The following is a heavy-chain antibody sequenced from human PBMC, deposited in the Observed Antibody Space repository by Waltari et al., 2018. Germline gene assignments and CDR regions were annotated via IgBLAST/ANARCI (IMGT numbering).Heavy chain of an antibody. Sequence: QVLLVQSGAEVKKPGASVKVPCKASGYIFPNYYLHWVRQAPGQGPEWMGWVNPDTGYANYAHNFRGRVTMTWDTSINTAFMDLSGLKSDDTAVYYCARDRTTMAARPGDYWGQGTLVTVSS. D-gene: IGHD6-6*01. CDR3: ARDRTTMAARPGDY. J-gene: IGHJ4*02. CDR1: GYIFPNYY. V-gene: IGHV1-2*02. CDR2: VNPDTGYA.